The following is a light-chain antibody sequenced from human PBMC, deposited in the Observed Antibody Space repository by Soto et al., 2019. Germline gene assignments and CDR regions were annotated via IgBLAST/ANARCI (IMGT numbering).Light chain of an antibody. CDR3: LRYGDSPPAYT. Sequence: EIVLTQSPGTVSLSPGERATLSCRASQSVSSRNLAWYRQKPGQAPSLLLFGASNRATGIPDRFSGSGSGTGFTLTISRLEPEDCAVYYCLRYGDSPPAYTFGQGTKLEI. CDR1: QSVSSRN. V-gene: IGKV3-20*01. J-gene: IGKJ2*01. CDR2: GAS.